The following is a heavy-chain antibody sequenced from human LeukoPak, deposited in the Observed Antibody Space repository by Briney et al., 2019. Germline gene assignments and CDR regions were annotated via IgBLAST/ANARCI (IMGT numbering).Heavy chain of an antibody. J-gene: IGHJ5*02. CDR1: GYTFTSYD. V-gene: IGHV1-8*03. CDR3: ARASGYYGSDWFDP. Sequence: ASVKVSCKASGYTFTSYDINWVGQAPGQGLEWMGWMNPNSGNTGYAQKFQGRVTITTNTSISTAYLELSSLRSEDTAVYYCARASGYYGSDWFDPWGQGTLVTVSS. CDR2: MNPNSGNT. D-gene: IGHD3-10*01.